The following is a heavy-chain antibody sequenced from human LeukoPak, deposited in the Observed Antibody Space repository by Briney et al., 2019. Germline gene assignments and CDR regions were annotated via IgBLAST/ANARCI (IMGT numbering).Heavy chain of an antibody. D-gene: IGHD6-19*01. CDR2: IYTSGST. J-gene: IGHJ6*03. Sequence: PSQTLSLTCTVSGGSISSGSYYWSWIRQPAGKGLEWIGRIYTSGSTNYNPSLKSRVTMSVDTSKNQFSLKLSSVTAADTAVYYCARGYSWEQWLVPEYYMDVWGKGTTVTISS. CDR1: GGSISSGSYY. V-gene: IGHV4-61*02. CDR3: ARGYSWEQWLVPEYYMDV.